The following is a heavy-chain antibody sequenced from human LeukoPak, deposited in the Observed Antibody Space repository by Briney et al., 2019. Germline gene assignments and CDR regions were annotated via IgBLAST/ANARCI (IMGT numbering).Heavy chain of an antibody. J-gene: IGHJ3*01. CDR1: GFTFNSYS. V-gene: IGHV3-48*01. CDR3: ARDGTTVTTSGALDAFDL. Sequence: GGSLRLSCAASGFTFNSYSMNWVRRAPGKGLEWVSCISSSRSIIYYADSVKGRFTISRDNAKNSLYLQMNSLRAEDTAVYYCARDGTTVTTSGALDAFDLWGQGTMVTVSS. CDR2: ISSSRSII. D-gene: IGHD4-17*01.